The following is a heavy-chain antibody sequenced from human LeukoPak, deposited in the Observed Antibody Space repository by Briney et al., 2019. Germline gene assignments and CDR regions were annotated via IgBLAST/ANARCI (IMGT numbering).Heavy chain of an antibody. Sequence: AETLSLTCTVSGVSISIYYWSWVRQPPGKGLEWIGYIYNSGSTIYNPSLKSRATISADTSKNQFSLQLSSVTAADTAVYYCVRDRELNYWGQGTPVTVSS. J-gene: IGHJ4*02. V-gene: IGHV4-59*01. CDR3: VRDRELNY. CDR2: IYNSGST. CDR1: GVSISIYY. D-gene: IGHD1-7*01.